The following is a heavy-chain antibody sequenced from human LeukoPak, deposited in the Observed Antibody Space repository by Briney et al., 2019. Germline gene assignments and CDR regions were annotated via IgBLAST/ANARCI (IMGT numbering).Heavy chain of an antibody. Sequence: GGSLRLSCAASGFTFDDYAMHWVRQAPGKGLEWVSGISWNSGDIEYADSVKGRFTISRDNAKNSLYLQMNSLRAEDTAVYYCARENGVVVAATGFDYWGQGTLVTVSS. CDR3: ARENGVVVAATGFDY. CDR2: ISWNSGDI. V-gene: IGHV3-9*01. D-gene: IGHD2-15*01. J-gene: IGHJ4*02. CDR1: GFTFDDYA.